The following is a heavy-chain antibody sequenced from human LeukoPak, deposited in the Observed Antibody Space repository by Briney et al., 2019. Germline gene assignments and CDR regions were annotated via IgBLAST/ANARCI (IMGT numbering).Heavy chain of an antibody. CDR2: ISAYTGNT. J-gene: IGHJ4*01. V-gene: IGHV1-18*01. D-gene: IGHD3-22*01. CDR3: ARDLGDDISGVGYFDY. Sequence: ASVKVSCKASGGTFSSFGFNWVRQAPGQALEWMGWISAYTGNTRYTQNLQGRVIMTTDTSANTAYMEVRSLRSDDTAMYYCARDLGDDISGVGYFDYWGHGTLVTVSS. CDR1: GGTFSSFG.